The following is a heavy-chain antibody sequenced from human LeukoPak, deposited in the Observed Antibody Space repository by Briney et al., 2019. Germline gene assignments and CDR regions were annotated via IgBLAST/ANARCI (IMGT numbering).Heavy chain of an antibody. Sequence: SETLSLTCTVSGGSISTYYWSWIRQPPGKGLEWIGYMYNSGTTSYNPSLKSRVTMSVDTSKNQFSLKLSSVTAADTAVYYCASRRDGYNYFEYYFDYWGQGTLVTVSS. J-gene: IGHJ4*02. D-gene: IGHD5-24*01. CDR2: MYNSGTT. CDR3: ASRRDGYNYFEYYFDY. CDR1: GGSISTYY. V-gene: IGHV4-59*12.